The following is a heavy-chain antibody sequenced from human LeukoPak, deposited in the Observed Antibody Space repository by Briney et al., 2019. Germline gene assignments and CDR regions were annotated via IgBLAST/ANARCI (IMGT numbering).Heavy chain of an antibody. Sequence: GGSLRLSCAASGFTFSSYAMSWVRQAPGKGLEWVSAISGSGGSTYYADSVKGRFTISRDNPKNTLYLQMNSLRAEDTAVYYCAKPPISGSRYYYYGMDVWGQGTTVTVSS. D-gene: IGHD1-26*01. J-gene: IGHJ6*02. CDR3: AKPPISGSRYYYYGMDV. V-gene: IGHV3-23*01. CDR1: GFTFSSYA. CDR2: ISGSGGST.